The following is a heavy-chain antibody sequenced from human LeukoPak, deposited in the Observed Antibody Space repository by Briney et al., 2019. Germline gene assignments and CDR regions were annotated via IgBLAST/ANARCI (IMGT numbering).Heavy chain of an antibody. J-gene: IGHJ4*02. V-gene: IGHV3-30*04. CDR3: ARGISPYGDYVFDY. Sequence: PGGSLRLSCAASGFTFSSYAMHWVRQAPGKGLEWVAVISYDGSNKYYADSVKGRFTISRDNSKNTLYLQMNSLRAEDTAVYYCARGISPYGDYVFDYWGQGTLVTVSS. CDR1: GFTFSSYA. D-gene: IGHD4-17*01. CDR2: ISYDGSNK.